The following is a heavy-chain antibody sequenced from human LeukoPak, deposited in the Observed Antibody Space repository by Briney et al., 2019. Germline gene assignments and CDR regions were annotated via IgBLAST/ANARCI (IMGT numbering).Heavy chain of an antibody. V-gene: IGHV3-33*01. J-gene: IGHJ4*02. CDR1: GFTFSSNG. CDR3: ARDVGAGTAYFDY. CDR2: IWYDGSNK. D-gene: IGHD6-13*01. Sequence: GRSLRLSCAASGFTFSSNGMHWVRQAPGKGLEWVAVIWYDGSNKYYADSVKGRFTISRDNSKNTLYLQMNSLRAEDTAVYYCARDVGAGTAYFDYWGQGTLVTVSS.